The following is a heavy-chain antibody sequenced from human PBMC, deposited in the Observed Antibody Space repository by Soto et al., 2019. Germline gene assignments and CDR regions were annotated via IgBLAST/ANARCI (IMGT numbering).Heavy chain of an antibody. J-gene: IGHJ4*02. Sequence: PGGSLRLSCAASGFTFSSYAMSWVRQAPGKGLEWVSAISGSGGSTYYADSVKGRFTISRDNSKNTLYLQMNSLRAEDTAVYYCAKTRHGIQRWPYFDYCGQGTMVTVYS. CDR3: AKTRHGIQRWPYFDY. CDR1: GFTFSSYA. CDR2: ISGSGGST. D-gene: IGHD5-18*01. V-gene: IGHV3-23*01.